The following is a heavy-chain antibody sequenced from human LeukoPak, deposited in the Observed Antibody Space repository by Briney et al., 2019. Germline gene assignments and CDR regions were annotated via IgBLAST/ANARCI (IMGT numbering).Heavy chain of an antibody. Sequence: GGSLRLSCAASGFTFSNYAMNWVRQAPGKGLEWVSAISADGLRTYYAASVKGRLTISRDNSKNMLYLQMNSLRAEDTAIYYCAKMPSGGWPDYWGQGTLVTVSS. V-gene: IGHV3-23*01. CDR3: AKMPSGGWPDY. CDR1: GFTFSNYA. CDR2: ISADGLRT. J-gene: IGHJ4*02. D-gene: IGHD2-15*01.